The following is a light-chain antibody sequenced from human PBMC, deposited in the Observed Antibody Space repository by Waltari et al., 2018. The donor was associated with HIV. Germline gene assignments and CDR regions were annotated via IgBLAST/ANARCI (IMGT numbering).Light chain of an antibody. J-gene: IGLJ2*01. CDR1: THNIGAAYD. CDR3: QSYDITLSASVV. CDR2: GNK. Sequence: QSVLTQPPSVSGAPGQRVTIACTGSTHNIGAAYDVHWYQQIPGTAPKLLISGNKNRPSGVPDRFSASKSGTSASLTITGLQAEDEADYFCQSYDITLSASVVFGGGTKLTVL. V-gene: IGLV1-40*01.